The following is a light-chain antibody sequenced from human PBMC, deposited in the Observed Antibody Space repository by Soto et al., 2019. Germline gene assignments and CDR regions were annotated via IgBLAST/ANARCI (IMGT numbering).Light chain of an antibody. CDR1: RSNIGAGYD. Sequence: QAVVTQPPSVSGAPGQRVTISCTGSRSNIGAGYDVHWYQQLPGTAPKLLIYGNSNRPSGVPDRFSGSKSGTSASLAITGLLAEDEVDYDCQFYDSSLSGWVFGGGTKLTVL. CDR2: GNS. V-gene: IGLV1-40*01. J-gene: IGLJ3*02. CDR3: QFYDSSLSGWV.